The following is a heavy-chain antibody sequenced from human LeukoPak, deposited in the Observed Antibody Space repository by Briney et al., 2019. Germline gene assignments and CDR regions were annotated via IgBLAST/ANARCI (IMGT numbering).Heavy chain of an antibody. Sequence: PSETLSLTCAVYGGSFSGYYWSWIRQPPGKGLEWIGEINHSGSTNYNPSLKSRVTISVDTSKNQCSLKLSSVTAADTAVYYCARFTVVTHGFDYWGQGTLVTVSS. D-gene: IGHD4-23*01. CDR2: INHSGST. CDR3: ARFTVVTHGFDY. J-gene: IGHJ4*02. V-gene: IGHV4-34*01. CDR1: GGSFSGYY.